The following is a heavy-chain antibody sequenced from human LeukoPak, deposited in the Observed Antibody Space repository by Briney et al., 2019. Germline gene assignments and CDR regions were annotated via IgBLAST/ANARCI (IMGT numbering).Heavy chain of an antibody. CDR2: ISGSGRST. Sequence: GGSLRLSCAASGFTFSSYAMSWVRQAPGKELEWVSAISGSGRSTYYAGSVKGRFTISRDNSKNTLYLQMNSLRVEDTAVYYCAKVVRLGESHWGQGTLVTVSS. CDR3: AKVVRLGESH. D-gene: IGHD3-16*01. J-gene: IGHJ4*02. V-gene: IGHV3-23*01. CDR1: GFTFSSYA.